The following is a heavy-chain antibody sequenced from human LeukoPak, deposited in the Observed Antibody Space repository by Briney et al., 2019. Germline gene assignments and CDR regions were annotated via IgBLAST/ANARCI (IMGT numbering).Heavy chain of an antibody. D-gene: IGHD1-14*01. CDR1: GFTFSSYA. CDR2: IGVSGGST. J-gene: IGHJ4*02. CDR3: AKHQQSARSFDY. Sequence: GGSLRLSCAASGFTFSSYAMSWVRQAPGKGLEWVSAIGVSGGSTYYADSVKGRFTISRDNSKNTLYLRMNSLRAEDTAVYYCAKHQQSARSFDYWGQGTLVTVSS. V-gene: IGHV3-23*01.